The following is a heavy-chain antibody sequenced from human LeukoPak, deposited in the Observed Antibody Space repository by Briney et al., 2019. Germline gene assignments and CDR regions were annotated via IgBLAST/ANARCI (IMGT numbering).Heavy chain of an antibody. J-gene: IGHJ4*02. V-gene: IGHV1-46*01. Sequence: GASVKVSCKASGYTFTSYYMHWVRQAPGQGLEWMGIINPSGGSTSYAQKFQGRVTMTRDTSTSTVYMELSSLRSEDTAVYYCASSYGSGSYYNVAHFDYWGQGTLVTVSS. D-gene: IGHD3-10*01. CDR3: ASSYGSGSYYNVAHFDY. CDR2: INPSGGST. CDR1: GYTFTSYY.